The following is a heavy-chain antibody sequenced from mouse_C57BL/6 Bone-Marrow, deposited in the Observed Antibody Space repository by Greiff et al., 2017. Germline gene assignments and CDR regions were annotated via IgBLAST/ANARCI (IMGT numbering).Heavy chain of an antibody. CDR1: GYTFTSYG. D-gene: IGHD1-1*01. Sequence: VQLQQSGAELARPGASVKLSCKASGYTFTSYGISWVKQRTGQGLEWIGEIYPRSGNTYYNEKFKGKATLTADKSSSTAYMELRSLTSEDSAVYWCGRSSYDGRSGDYEMDDWGQGTAVTGSA. CDR3: GRSSYDGRSGDYEMDD. J-gene: IGHJ4*01. V-gene: IGHV1-81*01. CDR2: IYPRSGNT.